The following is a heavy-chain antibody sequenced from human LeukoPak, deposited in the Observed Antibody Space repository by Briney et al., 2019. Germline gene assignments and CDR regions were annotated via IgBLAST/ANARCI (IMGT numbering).Heavy chain of an antibody. D-gene: IGHD1-26*01. Sequence: PGGSLRLSCAASGFTFSSYAMSWVRQAPGKGLEWVPAISGSGGSTYYADSVKGRFTISRDNSKNTLYLQMNSLRAEDTAVYYFAKGEMGATYFDYWGQGTLVTVSS. CDR3: AKGEMGATYFDY. J-gene: IGHJ4*02. CDR2: ISGSGGST. V-gene: IGHV3-23*01. CDR1: GFTFSSYA.